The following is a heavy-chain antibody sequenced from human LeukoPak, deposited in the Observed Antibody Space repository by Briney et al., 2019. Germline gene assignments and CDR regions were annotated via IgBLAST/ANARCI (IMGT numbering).Heavy chain of an antibody. CDR3: AKDYDYVWGSFHSSFDY. CDR2: ISGSGGST. D-gene: IGHD3-16*01. J-gene: IGHJ4*02. CDR1: GFTFSSYA. V-gene: IGHV3-23*01. Sequence: PGGSLRLSCAASGFTFSSYAMSWVRQAPGKGLEWVSAISGSGGSTYYADSVKGRFTISRDNSKNTLYLQMNSLRAEDTAVYYCAKDYDYVWGSFHSSFDYWGQGTLVAVSS.